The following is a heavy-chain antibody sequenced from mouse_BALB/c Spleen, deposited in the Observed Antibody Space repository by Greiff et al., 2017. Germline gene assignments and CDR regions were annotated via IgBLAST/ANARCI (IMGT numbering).Heavy chain of an antibody. D-gene: IGHD1-1*01. Sequence: VQLQQSGAELVRSGASVKLSCTASGFNIKDYYMHWVKQRPEQGLEWIGWIDPENGDTEYAPKFQGKATMTADTSSNTAYLQLSSLTSEDTAVYYCNAWGTTVRTFDYWGQGTTLTVSS. CDR3: NAWGTTVRTFDY. CDR1: GFNIKDYY. V-gene: IGHV14-4*02. J-gene: IGHJ2*01. CDR2: IDPENGDT.